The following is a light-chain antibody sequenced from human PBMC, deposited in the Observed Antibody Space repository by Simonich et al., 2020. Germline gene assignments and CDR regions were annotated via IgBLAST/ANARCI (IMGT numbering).Light chain of an antibody. J-gene: IGLJ3*02. CDR3: SSYTSSTWGV. CDR2: DVS. CDR1: SSDVGVYNS. Sequence: QSALTQPASVSGSPGQSITISCTGTSSDVGVYNSVSWYQQHPGKAPKLMIYDVSNRPSGVSTRFSGSKSGNTASLTISGLQAEDEADYYCSSYTSSTWGVFGGGTKLTVL. V-gene: IGLV2-14*03.